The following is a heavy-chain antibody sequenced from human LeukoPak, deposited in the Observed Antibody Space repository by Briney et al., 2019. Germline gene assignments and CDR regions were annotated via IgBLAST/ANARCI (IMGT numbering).Heavy chain of an antibody. Sequence: GGSLRLSCAASGFTFSDYYMSWIRQAPGKGLEWVSYISSSGTTIYYADSVKGRFTISRDSARNSLYLQMNSLRAEDTAVYYCARDSSGWYVRYWGQGTLVTVSS. J-gene: IGHJ4*02. V-gene: IGHV3-11*01. CDR1: GFTFSDYY. CDR2: ISSSGTTI. D-gene: IGHD6-19*01. CDR3: ARDSSGWYVRY.